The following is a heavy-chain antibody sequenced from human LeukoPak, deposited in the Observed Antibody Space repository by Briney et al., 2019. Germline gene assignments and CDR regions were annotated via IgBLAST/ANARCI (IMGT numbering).Heavy chain of an antibody. D-gene: IGHD3-22*01. CDR3: ARGRITMIVGARNRGGYMDV. Sequence: SETLSLTCTVSGGSISSYYWSWIRQPPGKGLEWIGYIYTSGSTNYNPSLKSRVTISVDTSKNQFSLKLSSVTAADTAVYYCARGRITMIVGARNRGGYMDVWGKGTTVTVSS. J-gene: IGHJ6*03. CDR2: IYTSGST. CDR1: GGSISSYY. V-gene: IGHV4-4*09.